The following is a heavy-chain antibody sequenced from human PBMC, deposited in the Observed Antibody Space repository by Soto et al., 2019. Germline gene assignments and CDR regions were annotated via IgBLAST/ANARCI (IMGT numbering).Heavy chain of an antibody. J-gene: IGHJ4*02. Sequence: QVQLVQSGAEVKKPGASVKVSCKASGYTFTSYGISWVRQAPGQGLEWMGWISAYNGNTNYAQKLQGRVTMTTDTSTSTAYMELRSLRSDDTAVYYCARVRITIFGVVISSWGFFDYWGLGTLVTVSS. CDR2: ISAYNGNT. V-gene: IGHV1-18*01. CDR3: ARVRITIFGVVISSWGFFDY. D-gene: IGHD3-3*01. CDR1: GYTFTSYG.